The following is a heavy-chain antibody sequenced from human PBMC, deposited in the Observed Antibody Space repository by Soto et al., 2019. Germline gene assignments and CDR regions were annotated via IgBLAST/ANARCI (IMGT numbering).Heavy chain of an antibody. CDR2: IFYSGST. Sequence: SETLSLTCTVSGGSISSSSYYWGWIRQPPGKGLEWIGSIFYSGSTYYNPSLKSRVTISVDRSKNQFSLKLSSVTAADTAVYYCARADYGGNDSHYYYYGMDVCGQDTTVTVSS. CDR3: ARADYGGNDSHYYYYGMDV. V-gene: IGHV4-39*07. J-gene: IGHJ6*02. D-gene: IGHD4-17*01. CDR1: GGSISSSSYY.